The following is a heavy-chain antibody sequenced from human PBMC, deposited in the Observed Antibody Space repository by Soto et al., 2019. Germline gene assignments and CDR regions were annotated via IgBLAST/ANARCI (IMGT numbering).Heavy chain of an antibody. CDR3: AQAGRHSGYDCAFDM. D-gene: IGHD5-12*01. V-gene: IGHV2-5*02. Sequence: QITLKESGPTLVKPTQTLTLTCTFSGFSLNTYGVYVGWIRQPPGKGLEWLALIYWDDDKRYSTSLKTRLTITKDTPKKQVILTMTNMDPVDTATYSCAQAGRHSGYDCAFDMWGQGTMVTVSS. J-gene: IGHJ3*02. CDR2: IYWDDDK. CDR1: GFSLNTYGVY.